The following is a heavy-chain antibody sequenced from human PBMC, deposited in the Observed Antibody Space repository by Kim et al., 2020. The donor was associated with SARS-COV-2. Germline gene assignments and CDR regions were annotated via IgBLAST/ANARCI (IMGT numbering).Heavy chain of an antibody. CDR1: GFTFSSYA. J-gene: IGHJ4*02. Sequence: GGSLRLSCAASGFTFSSYAMSWVRQAPGKGLEWVSAISGSGGSTYYADSVKGRFTISRDNSKNTLYLQMNSLRAEDTAVYYCAEAHSPSMIVVVITPYYFDYWGQGTLVTVSS. D-gene: IGHD3-22*01. CDR2: ISGSGGST. V-gene: IGHV3-23*01. CDR3: AEAHSPSMIVVVITPYYFDY.